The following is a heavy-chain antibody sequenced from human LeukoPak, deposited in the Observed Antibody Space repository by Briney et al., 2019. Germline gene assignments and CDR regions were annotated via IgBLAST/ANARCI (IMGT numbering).Heavy chain of an antibody. CDR2: IYHSGST. Sequence: SETLSLTCAVSGGSISSSNWWSWVRQPPGKGLEWIGEIYHSGSTNYNPSLKSRVTISVDTSKNQFSLKLSSVTAADTAVYYCAREGDYYGSGSFFDYWGQGTLVTVSS. CDR1: GGSISSSNW. CDR3: AREGDYYGSGSFFDY. D-gene: IGHD3-10*01. V-gene: IGHV4-4*02. J-gene: IGHJ4*02.